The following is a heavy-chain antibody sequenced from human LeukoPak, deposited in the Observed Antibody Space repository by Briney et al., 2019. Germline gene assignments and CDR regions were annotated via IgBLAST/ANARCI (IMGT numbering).Heavy chain of an antibody. J-gene: IGHJ4*02. Sequence: PGRSLRLSCAASGFTFSSYGMHWVRQAPGKGLEWVAVIWYDGSNKYYADSVKGRFTISRDNSKNTLYLQMNSLRAEDTAVYYCARAAYSSGWYYFDYWGQGTLDTVSS. D-gene: IGHD6-19*01. CDR3: ARAAYSSGWYYFDY. V-gene: IGHV3-33*01. CDR2: IWYDGSNK. CDR1: GFTFSSYG.